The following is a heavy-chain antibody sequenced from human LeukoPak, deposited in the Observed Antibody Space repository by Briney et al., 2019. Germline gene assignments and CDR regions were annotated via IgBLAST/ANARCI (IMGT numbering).Heavy chain of an antibody. V-gene: IGHV3-23*01. CDR3: AKTSDAGFDP. CDR1: GFTFSSYA. CDR2: LSASGGNT. Sequence: PGGSLRLSCAASGFTFSSYAMSWVRQAPGKGLEWVSALSASGGNTYYTDSVKGRFTISRDNSKNTLYLQLSSLRVEDTALYYCAKTSDAGFDPWGQGTLVTVSS. J-gene: IGHJ5*02.